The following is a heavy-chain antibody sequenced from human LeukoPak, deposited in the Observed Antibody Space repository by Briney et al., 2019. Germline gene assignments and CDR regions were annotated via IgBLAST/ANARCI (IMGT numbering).Heavy chain of an antibody. CDR3: TRSHSGDQLLFPDAFDI. Sequence: GSLRLSCTASGFTFGDYAMSWVRQAPGKGLEWVGFIRSKAYGGTTEYAASVKGRSTISRDDSKSIAYLQMNSLKTEDTAVYYCTRSHSGDQLLFPDAFDIWGQGTMVTVSS. V-gene: IGHV3-49*04. D-gene: IGHD2-2*01. CDR2: IRSKAYGGTT. J-gene: IGHJ3*02. CDR1: GFTFGDYA.